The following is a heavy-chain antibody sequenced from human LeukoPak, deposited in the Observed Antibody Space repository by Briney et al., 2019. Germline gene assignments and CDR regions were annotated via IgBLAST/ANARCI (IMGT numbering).Heavy chain of an antibody. D-gene: IGHD6-13*01. CDR3: ARGLNYSSSSDY. V-gene: IGHV4-59*12. CDR1: GGSISSYY. J-gene: IGHJ4*02. Sequence: SETLSLTCTVSGGSISSYYWSWIRQPPGKGLEWIGYIYYSGSTNYNPSLKSRVTISVDTSKNQFSLKLSSVTAADTAVYYCARGLNYSSSSDYWGQGTLVTVSS. CDR2: IYYSGST.